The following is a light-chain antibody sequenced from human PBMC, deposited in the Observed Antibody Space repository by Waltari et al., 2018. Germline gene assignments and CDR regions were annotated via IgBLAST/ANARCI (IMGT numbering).Light chain of an antibody. CDR1: GSDVGNFNL. CDR2: EVS. CDR3: CSYAGSRTYV. Sequence: QSALTQPASVSGSPGQSITISCTGTGSDVGNFNLVSLYQQHPGKVPNLIIYEVSKRPSGVSNHFSGSKSGNTASLTISGLRAEDEADYYCCSYAGSRTYVFGTGTKVTVL. V-gene: IGLV2-23*02. J-gene: IGLJ1*01.